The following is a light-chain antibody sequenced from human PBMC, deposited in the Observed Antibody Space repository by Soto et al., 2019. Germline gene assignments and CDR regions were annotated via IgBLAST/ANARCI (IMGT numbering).Light chain of an antibody. CDR2: DVT. Sequence: QSALTQPPSASGSPGQSVTISCTGTSSDVGGYNFVSWYQQHPGKAPKLMNYDVTERPSGVPDRFSGSKSGNTASLTVSGLQGEDEADYYCTSYAGSNIPVLFGGGTKVTVL. V-gene: IGLV2-8*01. CDR3: TSYAGSNIPVL. J-gene: IGLJ2*01. CDR1: SSDVGGYNF.